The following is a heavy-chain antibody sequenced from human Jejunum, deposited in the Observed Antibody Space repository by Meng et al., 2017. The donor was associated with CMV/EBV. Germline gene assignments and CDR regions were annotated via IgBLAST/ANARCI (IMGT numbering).Heavy chain of an antibody. Sequence: EVQLLAVGGGLVQLGGSLRLSCAASGFTIITYDMIWVSQAPGKGLEWVSPISASGAGTYYADSVKGRFTISRDPSKNTLYLQMNSLTTEDTAVYFCVTNSGGLGYWGHGTLVTVSS. J-gene: IGHJ4*01. CDR3: VTNSGGLGY. CDR1: GFTIITYD. CDR2: ISASGAGT. V-gene: IGHV3-23*01. D-gene: IGHD6-19*01.